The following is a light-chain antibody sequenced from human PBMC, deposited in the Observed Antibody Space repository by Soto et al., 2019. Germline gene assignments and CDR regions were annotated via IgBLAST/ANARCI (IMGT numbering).Light chain of an antibody. CDR1: QSVSSN. V-gene: IGKV3-15*01. Sequence: IEMTQSPATLSVSPGERATLSCRASQSVSSNLVWYQQKPGQAPRLLIYGASTRVTGIPARFSGSGSGTEFTLTISSLQPEDFAVYYCQQYHNWWTFGQGTKVEVK. CDR2: GAS. CDR3: QQYHNWWT. J-gene: IGKJ1*01.